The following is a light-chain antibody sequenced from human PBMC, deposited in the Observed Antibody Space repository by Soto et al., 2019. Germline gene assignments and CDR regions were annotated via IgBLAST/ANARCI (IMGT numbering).Light chain of an antibody. J-gene: IGKJ1*01. Sequence: DIQMTQSPSSLSASIGDSVIITCRASQDIGTYLNWYQHKPGKAPKHLIYAASSLQTGVPSRFTGSGSGTEFTLTIDSLQPEDFATYYCQQYNSDSEAFGQGTKVDI. CDR1: QDIGTY. V-gene: IGKV1-39*01. CDR3: QQYNSDSEA. CDR2: AAS.